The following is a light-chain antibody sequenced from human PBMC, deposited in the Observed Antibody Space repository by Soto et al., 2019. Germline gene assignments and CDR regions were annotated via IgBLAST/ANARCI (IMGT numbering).Light chain of an antibody. CDR1: QSISAW. J-gene: IGKJ1*01. CDR3: QQYNTFWT. V-gene: IGKV1-5*01. Sequence: DIQMTQSPSTLSASVGDRVTITCRASQSISAWLAWYQQKPGKAPKLLIYDVSNLESGVPSRFSGSGSGTEFPLTISSLQPDDVATYYCQQYNTFWTFGQGTKV. CDR2: DVS.